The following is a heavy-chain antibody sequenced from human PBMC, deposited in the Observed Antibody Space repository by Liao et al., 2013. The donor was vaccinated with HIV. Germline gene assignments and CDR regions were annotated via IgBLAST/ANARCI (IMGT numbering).Heavy chain of an antibody. CDR3: ARGFRLRLGLVDY. D-gene: IGHD3-16*01. CDR2: INHSGST. CDR1: GGSFSGYY. Sequence: QVQLQQWGAGLLKPSETLSLTCAVYGGSFSGYYWSWIRQPPGKGLEWIGEINHSGSTNYNPSLKSRVTISVDTSKNQFSLKLSSVTAADTAVYYCARGFRLRLGLVDYWGQGNPGHRLL. V-gene: IGHV4-34*01. J-gene: IGHJ4*02.